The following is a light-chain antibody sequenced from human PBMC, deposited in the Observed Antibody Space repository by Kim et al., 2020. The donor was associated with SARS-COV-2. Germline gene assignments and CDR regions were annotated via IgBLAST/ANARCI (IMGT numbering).Light chain of an antibody. CDR2: GAS. CDR1: QTVRNNY. CDR3: QQYSSSPYT. J-gene: IGKJ2*01. V-gene: IGKV3-20*01. Sequence: EIVLTQSPATLSLSPGERAALSCRASQTVRNNYLAWYQQKPGQGPRLLIYGASSRATGIPDRFSGSGSGADFTLTISRLEPEDSAVYSCQQYSSSPYTFGQGTKLEI.